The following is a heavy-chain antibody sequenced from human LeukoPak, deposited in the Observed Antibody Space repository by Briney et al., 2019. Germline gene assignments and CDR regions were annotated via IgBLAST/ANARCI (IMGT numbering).Heavy chain of an antibody. CDR2: ISGDGGST. V-gene: IGHV3-43*02. CDR1: GLTFDDFA. J-gene: IGHJ4*02. CDR3: AKDMWRFGELDYDY. D-gene: IGHD3-10*01. Sequence: GGSLTLSCPGSGLTFDDFAMHWVRLAPGKGLEWVSLISGDGGSTYYADSVKGRFTISRDNSKNSLYLQMNSLRTEDTALYYCAKDMWRFGELDYDYWGQGTLVTVSS.